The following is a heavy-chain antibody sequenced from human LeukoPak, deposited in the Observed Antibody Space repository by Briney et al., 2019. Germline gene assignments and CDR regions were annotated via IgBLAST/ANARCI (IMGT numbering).Heavy chain of an antibody. CDR2: IYPGDSDT. V-gene: IGHV5-51*01. J-gene: IGHJ3*02. D-gene: IGHD3-10*01. CDR3: ARHRRITMVRGVIIGGDAFDI. CDR1: GYSFTSYW. Sequence: GESLKISCKGSGYSFTSYWIGWVRQMPGEGLEWMGIIYPGDSDTRYSPSFQGQVTISADKSISTAYLQWSSLKASDTAMYYCARHRRITMVRGVIIGGDAFDIWGQGTMVTVSS.